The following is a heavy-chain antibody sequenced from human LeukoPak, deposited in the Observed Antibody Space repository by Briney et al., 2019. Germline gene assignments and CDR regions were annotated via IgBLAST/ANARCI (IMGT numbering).Heavy chain of an antibody. V-gene: IGHV4-61*02. J-gene: IGHJ6*03. Sequence: PSQTLSLTCTVSGGSISSGSYYWSWIRQPAGKGLEWIGRIYTSGSTNYNPSLKSRVTISVDTSKNQFSLKLSSVTAADTAVYYCARAGVVGAPFYYYYYMDVWGKGTTVTISS. CDR1: GGSISSGSYY. D-gene: IGHD1-26*01. CDR3: ARAGVVGAPFYYYYYMDV. CDR2: IYTSGST.